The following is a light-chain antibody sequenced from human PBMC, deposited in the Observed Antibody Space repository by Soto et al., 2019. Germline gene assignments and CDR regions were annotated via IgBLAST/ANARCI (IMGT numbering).Light chain of an antibody. V-gene: IGKV1-33*01. CDR3: QQYDIPPIT. CDR1: QDINIY. Sequence: DIQMTQSPSSLFASVGDRLTITCQASQDINIYLNWYQQKPGKAPNLLIYDASNLEIGVPSRFSGSGSGTHFTFTISSLQTEDIGTYYCQQYDIPPITFGRGTRLEIK. J-gene: IGKJ5*01. CDR2: DAS.